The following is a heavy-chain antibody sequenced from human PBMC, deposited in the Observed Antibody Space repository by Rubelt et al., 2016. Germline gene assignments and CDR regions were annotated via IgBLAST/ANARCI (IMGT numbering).Heavy chain of an antibody. CDR2: IPYSGDT. CDR1: DNSISSYKYV. V-gene: IGHV4-31*03. J-gene: IGHJ3*01. D-gene: IGHD3-10*01. CDR3: AREWGASGSWDGFDV. Sequence: QVQLQESGPGLVKPSQTLSLTCTVSDNSISSYKYVWTWIRHRPGRGLEWIGYIPYSGDTYYNPSPQSRVTLSIDTSKKQFSLRLTSVTAADTAVYYCAREWGASGSWDGFDVWGPGAMVTVS.